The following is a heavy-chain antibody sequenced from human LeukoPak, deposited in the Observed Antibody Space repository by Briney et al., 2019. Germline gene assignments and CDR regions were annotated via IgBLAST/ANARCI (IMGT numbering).Heavy chain of an antibody. CDR2: INHSGST. D-gene: IGHD2-21*02. CDR1: GGSFSGYY. CDR3: TRSYCGGDCYSTTTFDY. J-gene: IGHJ4*02. V-gene: IGHV4-34*01. Sequence: PSETLSLTCAVYGGSFSGYYWSWIRQPPGKGLEWIGEINHSGSTNYDPSLKSRVTISVDTSKNQFSLKLSSVTAADTAVYYCTRSYCGGDCYSTTTFDYWSQGTLVTVSS.